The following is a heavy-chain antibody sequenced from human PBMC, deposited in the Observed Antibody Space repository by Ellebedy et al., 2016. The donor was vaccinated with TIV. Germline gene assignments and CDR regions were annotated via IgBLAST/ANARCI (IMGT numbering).Heavy chain of an antibody. J-gene: IGHJ4*02. CDR2: ISGNGDTI. CDR1: GFLFSSYA. V-gene: IGHV3-23*01. Sequence: GESLKISCAASGFLFSSYAMIWVRQTPGKGLEWVSIISGNGDTINYADSVKGRFTISRDNPKNTVFLQMNTLRAEDTALYYCATTYDFWTAYPPSDWGQGTLVTVST. D-gene: IGHD3-3*01. CDR3: ATTYDFWTAYPPSD.